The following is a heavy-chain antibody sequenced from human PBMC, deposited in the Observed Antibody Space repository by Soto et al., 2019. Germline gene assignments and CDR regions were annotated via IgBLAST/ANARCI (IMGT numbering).Heavy chain of an antibody. CDR2: VYTSGTT. D-gene: IGHD3-10*01. V-gene: IGHV4-4*07. CDR3: ARDEPDTGAGFDI. Sequence: SETLSLTCSVSGASMNTYFWSWIRQPAGKGLEWIGRVYTSGTTNYNPSLKSRVTMSVDTSKKQVSLKLISLTAADTGLYYCARDEPDTGAGFDIWGQGTMVTVS. J-gene: IGHJ3*02. CDR1: GASMNTYF.